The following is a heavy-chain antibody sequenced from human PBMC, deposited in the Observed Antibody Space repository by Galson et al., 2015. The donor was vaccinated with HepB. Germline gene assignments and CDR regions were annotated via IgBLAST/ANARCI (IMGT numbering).Heavy chain of an antibody. Sequence: SLRLSCAASGFTFSYYAMSWVRQAPGKGLEWVSAITPSGDNTYSADSMKGRFTISRDNSKTTLYLQMNSLRAEDTAVYYCAKDGYIVATQIYGMDVWGQGTTVTVSS. J-gene: IGHJ6*02. CDR1: GFTFSYYA. D-gene: IGHD5-12*01. CDR2: ITPSGDNT. V-gene: IGHV3-23*01. CDR3: AKDGYIVATQIYGMDV.